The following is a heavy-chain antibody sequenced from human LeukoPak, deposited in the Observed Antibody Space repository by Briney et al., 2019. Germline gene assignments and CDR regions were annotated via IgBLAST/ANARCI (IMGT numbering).Heavy chain of an antibody. CDR2: ISAYNGNT. D-gene: IGHD5-12*01. CDR1: GYTFTSYG. J-gene: IGHJ4*02. CDR3: ARAYSGYDYFDY. V-gene: IGHV1-18*01. Sequence: GASVKVSCKASGYTFTSYGISWVRQAPGQGLEWMGWISAYNGNTNYAQKLQGRVTMTTDTSTSTAYMELSRLRSDDTAVYYCARAYSGYDYFDYWGQGTLVTVSS.